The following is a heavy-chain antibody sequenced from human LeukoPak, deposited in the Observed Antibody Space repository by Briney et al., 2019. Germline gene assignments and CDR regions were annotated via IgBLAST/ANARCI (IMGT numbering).Heavy chain of an antibody. CDR1: GGTFSSYA. D-gene: IGHD1-20*01. Sequence: GASVKVSXKASGGTFSSYAISWVRQAPGQGLEWMGRIFPIFGTANYAQKFQGRVTITTDESTSTAYMELSSLRSEDTAVYYCVLGGNWNYIARLGITGFDPWGQGTLVTVSS. CDR3: VLGGNWNYIARLGITGFDP. V-gene: IGHV1-69*05. CDR2: IFPIFGTA. J-gene: IGHJ5*02.